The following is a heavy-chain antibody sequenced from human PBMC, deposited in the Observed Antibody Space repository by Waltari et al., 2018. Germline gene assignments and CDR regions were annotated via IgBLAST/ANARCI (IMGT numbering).Heavy chain of an antibody. J-gene: IGHJ6*02. D-gene: IGHD6-13*01. CDR1: GFTFSRYG. Sequence: QVQLVESGGGVVQPGGSLRLSCAASGFTFSRYGMHWVRQAPGKGLEWVAFIRYDGSNKYYADSVKGRFTISRDNSKNTLYLQMNSLRAEDTAVYYCAKDTSSSFYYYYGMDVWGQGTTVTVSS. CDR3: AKDTSSSFYYYYGMDV. CDR2: IRYDGSNK. V-gene: IGHV3-30*02.